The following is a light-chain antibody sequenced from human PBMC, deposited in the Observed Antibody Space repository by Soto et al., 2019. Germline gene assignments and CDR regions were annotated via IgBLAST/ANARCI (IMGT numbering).Light chain of an antibody. CDR3: QQSYTSLLT. V-gene: IGKV1-39*01. J-gene: IGKJ1*01. CDR2: GAS. CDR1: QSISIY. Sequence: DIQMTQSPSSLSASIGDRVSITCRASQSISIYLNWYQRKPGKAPKLLIYGASSLQSGVPSRFSGSGSGTDFTLTITSLQPEDFATYYCQQSYTSLLTFGQGTKVDIK.